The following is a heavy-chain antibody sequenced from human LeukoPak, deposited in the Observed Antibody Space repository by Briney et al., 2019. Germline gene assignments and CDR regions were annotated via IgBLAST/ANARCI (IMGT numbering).Heavy chain of an antibody. CDR1: GYTLTELS. J-gene: IGHJ4*02. CDR3: ATDLVAAAGKLFDY. D-gene: IGHD6-13*01. CDR2: FDPEDGGT. Sequence: ASVKVSCKVSGYTLTELSMHWVRQAPGKGLEWMGGFDPEDGGTIYAQKFQGRVTMTEDTSTDTAYMELSSLRSEDTAVYYCATDLVAAAGKLFDYWGQGTLVAVSS. V-gene: IGHV1-24*01.